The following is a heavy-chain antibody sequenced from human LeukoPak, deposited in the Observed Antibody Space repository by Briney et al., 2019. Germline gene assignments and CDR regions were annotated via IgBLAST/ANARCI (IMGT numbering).Heavy chain of an antibody. V-gene: IGHV3-23*01. CDR2: ISGSGGST. J-gene: IGHJ2*01. CDR1: GFTFSSYA. Sequence: AGGSLRLSCAASGFTFSSYAMSWVRQAPGKGLEWVSAISGSGGSTYYADSVKGRLTISRDNSKNTLYLQMNSLRADDTAVYSCVKYSSSWYGNWYFDLWGRGTPVTVSS. CDR3: VKYSSSWYGNWYFDL. D-gene: IGHD6-13*01.